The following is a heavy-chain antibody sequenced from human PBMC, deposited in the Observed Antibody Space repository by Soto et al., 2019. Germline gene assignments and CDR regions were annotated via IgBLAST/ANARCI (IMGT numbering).Heavy chain of an antibody. Sequence: PGGSLRLSCTASGFTFGDYAMSWFRQAPGKGLEWVGFIRSKAYGGTTEYAASVKGRFTISRDDSKSITYLQMNSLKTEDTAVYYCTSVVTSSGWRPGDYYYGRAVWGQGTTVTVSS. V-gene: IGHV3-49*03. D-gene: IGHD6-19*01. CDR2: IRSKAYGGTT. CDR1: GFTFGDYA. CDR3: TSVVTSSGWRPGDYYYGRAV. J-gene: IGHJ6*02.